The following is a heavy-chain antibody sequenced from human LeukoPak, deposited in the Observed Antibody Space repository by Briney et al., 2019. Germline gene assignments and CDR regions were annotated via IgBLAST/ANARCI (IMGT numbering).Heavy chain of an antibody. CDR2: ISGSGGST. J-gene: IGHJ4*02. CDR1: GITVSSCA. V-gene: IGHV3-23*01. Sequence: GGSLRLSCAASGITVSSCAMSWVRQAPGKGLEWVSTISGSGGSTYYADSVKGRFTISRDNSKNTLYLQMNSLRAEDTAVYYCARPPGDYWGQGTLVTVSS. CDR3: ARPPGDY.